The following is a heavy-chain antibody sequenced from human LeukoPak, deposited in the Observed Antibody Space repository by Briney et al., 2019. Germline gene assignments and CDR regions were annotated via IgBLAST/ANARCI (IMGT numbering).Heavy chain of an antibody. CDR2: ISANNDNI. Sequence: ASVKVSCKASGYTFSSYDITWVRQAPGQGLEWMGWISANNDNINYAQKLQDRVTMTTDTSTSTAYMELRSLRSDDTAVYYCARLPSLEPFDYWGQGTLVTVSS. CDR1: GYTFSSYD. V-gene: IGHV1-18*01. J-gene: IGHJ4*02. D-gene: IGHD1-1*01. CDR3: ARLPSLEPFDY.